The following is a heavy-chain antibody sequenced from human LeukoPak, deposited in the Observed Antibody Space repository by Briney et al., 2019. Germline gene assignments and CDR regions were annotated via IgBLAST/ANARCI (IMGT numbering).Heavy chain of an antibody. CDR3: ARVPQYCTGGSCYPTYSFDY. D-gene: IGHD2-15*01. CDR2: IYTSGST. J-gene: IGHJ4*02. V-gene: IGHV4-4*07. CDR1: GGSISSYY. Sequence: SETLSLTCTVSGGSISSYYWSWIRQPAGKGLEWIGRIYTSGSTNYNPSLKSRVTMSVDTSKNQFSLKLSSVTAADTAVYYCARVPQYCTGGSCYPTYSFDYWGQGTLVTVSS.